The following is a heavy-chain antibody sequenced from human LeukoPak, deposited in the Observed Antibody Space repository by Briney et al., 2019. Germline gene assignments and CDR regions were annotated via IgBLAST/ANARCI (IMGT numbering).Heavy chain of an antibody. D-gene: IGHD2-15*01. V-gene: IGHV1-2*02. J-gene: IGHJ4*02. Sequence: GASVKVSCKASGYTFTGYYMHWVRQAPGQGLEWMGWINPNSGGTNYVQKFQGRVTMTKDTSISTAYMELSRLRSEDTAVYYCARDLCSGGSCYHSSDFDYWGQGTMVTVSS. CDR2: INPNSGGT. CDR1: GYTFTGYY. CDR3: ARDLCSGGSCYHSSDFDY.